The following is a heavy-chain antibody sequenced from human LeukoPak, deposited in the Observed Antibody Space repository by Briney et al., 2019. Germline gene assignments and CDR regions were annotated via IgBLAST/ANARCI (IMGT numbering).Heavy chain of an antibody. V-gene: IGHV3-48*03. Sequence: PGGSLRLSCAASGFTFSSYEMNWVRQAPGKGLEWVSYISSGGTSIYYADSVKGRFTISRDNAKNSLYLQMNSLRAKDTAVYYCGRGQVGYSSGWGQGTLVTVSS. D-gene: IGHD6-19*01. CDR3: GRGQVGYSSG. CDR2: ISSGGTSI. J-gene: IGHJ4*02. CDR1: GFTFSSYE.